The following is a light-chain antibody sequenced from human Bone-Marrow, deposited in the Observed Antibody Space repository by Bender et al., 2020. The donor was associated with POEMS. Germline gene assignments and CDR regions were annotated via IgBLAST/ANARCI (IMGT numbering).Light chain of an antibody. J-gene: IGLJ3*02. CDR3: CSYAGDSTLV. V-gene: IGLV2-23*01. CDR2: AGS. CDR1: NRDIGSYNL. Sequence: QSALTQPASVSGSPGQSITISCAGSNRDIGSYNLVSWYQQFPGKAPQVVIYAGSERPSGVSNRFSGSKSANTASLTVSGLQAADEATYFCCSYAGDSTLVCGGGTHLTVL.